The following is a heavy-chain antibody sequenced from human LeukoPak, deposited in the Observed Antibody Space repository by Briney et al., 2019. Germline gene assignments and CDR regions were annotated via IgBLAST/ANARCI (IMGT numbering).Heavy chain of an antibody. V-gene: IGHV4-31*02. Sequence: LRLSCAASGFTFSSYAMNWVRQHPGKGLEWIGYIYYSGSTYYNPSLKSRVTISVDTSKNQFSLKLSSVTAADTAVYYCARDIDRGSSGYYGMDVWGQGTTVTVSS. CDR3: ARDIDRGSSGYYGMDV. CDR1: GFTFSSYA. CDR2: IYYSGST. D-gene: IGHD6-6*01. J-gene: IGHJ6*02.